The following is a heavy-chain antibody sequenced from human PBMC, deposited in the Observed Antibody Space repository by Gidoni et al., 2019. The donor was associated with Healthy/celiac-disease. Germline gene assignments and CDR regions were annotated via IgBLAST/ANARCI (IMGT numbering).Heavy chain of an antibody. CDR1: GFTFSSYS. V-gene: IGHV3-21*01. CDR3: ARDGVVPAAMDV. Sequence: EVQLVESGGGLVKPGGSLRLSCAASGFTFSSYSMIWVRQAPGKGLEWVSSISSSSSYIYYADSVKGRFTISRDNAKNSLYLQMNSLRAEDTAVYYCARDGVVPAAMDVWGQGTTVTVSS. D-gene: IGHD2-2*01. CDR2: ISSSSSYI. J-gene: IGHJ6*02.